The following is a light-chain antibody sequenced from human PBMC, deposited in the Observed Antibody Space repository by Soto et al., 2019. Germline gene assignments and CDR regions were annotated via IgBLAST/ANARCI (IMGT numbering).Light chain of an antibody. CDR1: QSLSTRS. CDR2: EAS. J-gene: IGKJ1*01. Sequence: EIVLTQSPGTLSLSPGERLTLSCRTSQSLSTRSLAWYQQKPGQAPSLLIYEASTRAPGTPDRFSSSGSGTDFTLTVSRLEPEDFAVYYCQQYGRSVGFGQGTKVEIK. CDR3: QQYGRSVG. V-gene: IGKV3-20*01.